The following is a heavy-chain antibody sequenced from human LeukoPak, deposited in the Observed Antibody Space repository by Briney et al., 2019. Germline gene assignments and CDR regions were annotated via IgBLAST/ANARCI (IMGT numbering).Heavy chain of an antibody. Sequence: SVKVSCKASGGTFSSYAISWVRQAPGQGLEWMGRIIPILGIANYAQKLQGRVTMTTDTSTSTAYMELRSLRSDDTAVYYCARDQRWGYFDYWGQGTLVTVSS. D-gene: IGHD7-27*01. V-gene: IGHV1-69*04. CDR3: ARDQRWGYFDY. CDR1: GGTFSSYA. J-gene: IGHJ4*02. CDR2: IIPILGIA.